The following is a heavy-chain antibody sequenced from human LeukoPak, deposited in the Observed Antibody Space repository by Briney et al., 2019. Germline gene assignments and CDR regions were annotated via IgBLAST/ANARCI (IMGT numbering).Heavy chain of an antibody. CDR1: GGSISSYY. CDR2: IYYSGST. Sequence: KTSETLSLTCTVSGGSISSYYWSWIRQPPGKGLEWIGYIYYSGSTNYNPSLKSRVTISVDTSKNQFSLKLSSATAADTAVYYCAREVVPAARFDYWGQGTLVTVSS. J-gene: IGHJ4*02. D-gene: IGHD2-2*01. CDR3: AREVVPAARFDY. V-gene: IGHV4-59*01.